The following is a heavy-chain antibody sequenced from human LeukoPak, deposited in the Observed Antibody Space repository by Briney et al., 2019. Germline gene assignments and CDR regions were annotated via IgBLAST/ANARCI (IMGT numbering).Heavy chain of an antibody. CDR1: GGSFSGYY. D-gene: IGHD1-14*01. V-gene: IGHV4-34*01. CDR2: INHSGST. Sequence: SETLSLTCAVYGGSFSGYYWSWIRQPPGKGLEWIGEINHSGSTNYNPSLKSRVTISVDTSKNQFSLKLSSVTAADTAVYYCARDSPEYYFDYWGQGTLVTVSS. CDR3: ARDSPEYYFDY. J-gene: IGHJ4*02.